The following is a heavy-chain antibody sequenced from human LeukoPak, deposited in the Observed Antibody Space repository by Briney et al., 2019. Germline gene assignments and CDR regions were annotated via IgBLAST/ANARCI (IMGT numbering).Heavy chain of an antibody. CDR1: SGSFSNYF. J-gene: IGHJ3*02. D-gene: IGHD2-21*02. Sequence: SETLSLTCSVYSGSFSNYFWSWIRQPPEKGLEWIGEIDDGGNTNYNPSLMSRVIVSMEKSKRQFSLVMRSVTAADTAVYYCARFSRITPGDWGDAFDIWSQGTTVIVSS. V-gene: IGHV4-34*01. CDR3: ARFSRITPGDWGDAFDI. CDR2: IDDGGNT.